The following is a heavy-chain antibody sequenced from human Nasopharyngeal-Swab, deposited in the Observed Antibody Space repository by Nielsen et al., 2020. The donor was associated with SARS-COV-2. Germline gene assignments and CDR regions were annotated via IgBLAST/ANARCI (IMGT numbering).Heavy chain of an antibody. V-gene: IGHV7-4-1*02. CDR1: GYTFTSYA. D-gene: IGHD3-3*01. Sequence: ALGKVSCKASGYTFTSYAMNWVRQAPGQGLEWMGWINTNTGNPTYAQGFTGRFVFSLDTSVSTAYLQISSLKAEDTAVYYCARDDSITIFGVVIEFSGMDVWGQGTTVTVSS. J-gene: IGHJ6*02. CDR2: INTNTGNP. CDR3: ARDDSITIFGVVIEFSGMDV.